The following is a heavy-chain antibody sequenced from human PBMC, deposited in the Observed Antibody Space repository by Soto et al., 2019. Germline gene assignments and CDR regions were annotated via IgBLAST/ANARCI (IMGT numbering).Heavy chain of an antibody. J-gene: IGHJ3*02. CDR3: ASRVIRGTLKGFET. CDR2: IFGSGST. Sequence: QVQLQESGPGLVKTSQTLSLTCTVSGGSVSSGTYYWSWIRQHPGKGLEWIGYIFGSGSTSYNPSLKSRITMSVDTSNNQFSLRLTSVTAADTAVYYCASRVIRGTLKGFETWGQGTMVTVSS. V-gene: IGHV4-31*03. CDR1: GGSVSSGTYY. D-gene: IGHD3-16*01.